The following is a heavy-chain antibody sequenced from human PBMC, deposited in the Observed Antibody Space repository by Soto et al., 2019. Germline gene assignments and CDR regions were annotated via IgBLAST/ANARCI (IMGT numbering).Heavy chain of an antibody. CDR1: GCLPVGSLSTYF. D-gene: IGHD3-3*01. J-gene: IGHJ6*02. CDR3: ARARFLQWSQDYYGLDV. V-gene: IGHV4-34*01. CDR2: INHSGSP. Sequence: QVQIQQWGPGLLKPSETLSLTCAFSGCLPVGSLSTYFWSWIRQPPGQGLEWIGEINHSGSPNYSPSLKSRVTISFDTSKNQFSLNLTSVTAADTAVYYCARARFLQWSQDYYGLDVWGQGTTVAVSS.